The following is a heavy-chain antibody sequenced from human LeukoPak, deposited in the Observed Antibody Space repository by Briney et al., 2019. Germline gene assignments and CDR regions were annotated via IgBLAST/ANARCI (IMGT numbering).Heavy chain of an antibody. CDR3: ARDSVEMATIIHYYYYMDV. CDR1: GYTFSGYY. V-gene: IGHV1-2*02. CDR2: INPNSGGT. D-gene: IGHD5-24*01. Sequence: ASVKVSCKASGYTFSGYYVHWVRQAPGQGLEWMGCINPNSGGTKYAQKFQGRVTMTRDTSISTAYMELSRLRSDDTAVYYCARDSVEMATIIHYYYYMDVWGKGTTVTISS. J-gene: IGHJ6*03.